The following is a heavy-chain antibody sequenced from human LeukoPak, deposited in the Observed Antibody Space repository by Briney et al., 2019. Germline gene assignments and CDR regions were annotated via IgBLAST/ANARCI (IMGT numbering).Heavy chain of an antibody. CDR2: IYSGGST. J-gene: IGHJ4*02. CDR1: GLTVSSNY. CDR3: ARDDSSDYFDF. D-gene: IGHD3-22*01. V-gene: IGHV3-53*01. Sequence: PGGSLRLSCAASGLTVSSNYMSWVRQAPGKGLEWVSVIYSGGSTYYADSVKGRFTISRDNSKNTLYLQMNSLRAEDTAVYYCARDDSSDYFDFWPQGPLVTVSS.